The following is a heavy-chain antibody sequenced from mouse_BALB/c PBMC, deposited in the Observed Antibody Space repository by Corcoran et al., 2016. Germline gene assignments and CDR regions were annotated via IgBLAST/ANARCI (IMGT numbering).Heavy chain of an antibody. Sequence: EVQLQQSGAELVRPGALVKLSCKASGFNIKDYYMHWVKQRPEQGLEWIGWIDPANGNTIYDPKLQGKASITADTSSNTAYLQLSSLTSEDTAVYYCASYYRYEAWFAYWGQGTLVTVSA. D-gene: IGHD2-14*01. J-gene: IGHJ3*01. CDR3: ASYYRYEAWFAY. CDR1: GFNIKDYY. CDR2: IDPANGNT. V-gene: IGHV14-1*02.